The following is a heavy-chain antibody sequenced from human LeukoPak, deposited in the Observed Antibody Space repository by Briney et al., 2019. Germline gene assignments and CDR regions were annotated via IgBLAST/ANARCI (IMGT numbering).Heavy chain of an antibody. CDR2: INSDGSDT. Sequence: GGSLRLSCASSGFAFSLVTVNWVRQAPGKGLQWVASINSDGSDTYYADSVRGRFTISRDSAKNSFFLQMNSLRVEDTAIYFCAKDVSTAGDSYYFYFGMDVWGRGTTVTVSS. V-gene: IGHV3-21*01. D-gene: IGHD2-21*02. CDR3: AKDVSTAGDSYYFYFGMDV. J-gene: IGHJ6*02. CDR1: GFAFSLVT.